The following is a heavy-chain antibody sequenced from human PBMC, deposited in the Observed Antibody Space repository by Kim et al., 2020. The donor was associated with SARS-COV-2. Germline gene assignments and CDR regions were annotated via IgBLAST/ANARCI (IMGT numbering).Heavy chain of an antibody. Sequence: YNPSLKRRVNISVDTSKNHFSLKLSSVTAADTEVYYCARHSGSYGYYFDYWGQGTLVTVSS. D-gene: IGHD1-26*01. J-gene: IGHJ4*02. V-gene: IGHV4-39*01. CDR3: ARHSGSYGYYFDY.